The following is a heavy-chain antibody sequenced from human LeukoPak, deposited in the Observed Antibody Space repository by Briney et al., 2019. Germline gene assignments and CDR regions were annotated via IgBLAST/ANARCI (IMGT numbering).Heavy chain of an antibody. CDR3: ARDHIAAAGTDY. CDR1: GFSFSTYW. V-gene: IGHV3-7*01. J-gene: IGHJ4*02. D-gene: IGHD6-13*01. CDR2: VKPDEREK. Sequence: GGSLRLSCAASGFSFSTYWMSWVRQAPGKGLEWVANVKPDEREKYYVDSVKGRFTISRDNAKNSLYLQMDRLRAEDTAVYYCARDHIAAAGTDYWGQGTLVTVSS.